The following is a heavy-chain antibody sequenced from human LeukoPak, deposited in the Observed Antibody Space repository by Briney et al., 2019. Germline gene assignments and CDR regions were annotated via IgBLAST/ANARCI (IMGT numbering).Heavy chain of an antibody. CDR1: GGTFSSYA. CDR3: AREPSYSSGWFGP. CDR2: IIPIFGTA. J-gene: IGHJ5*02. V-gene: IGHV1-69*05. Sequence: SVKVSCKASGGTFSSYAISWVRQAPGQGLEWMGRIIPIFGTANYALKFQGRVTITTDESTSTAYMELSSLRSEDTAVYYCAREPSYSSGWFGPWGQGTLVTVSS. D-gene: IGHD6-19*01.